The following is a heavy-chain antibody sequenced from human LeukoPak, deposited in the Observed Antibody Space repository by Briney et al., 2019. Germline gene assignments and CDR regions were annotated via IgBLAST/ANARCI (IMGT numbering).Heavy chain of an antibody. CDR2: ISGSGGST. CDR3: AKDLGVVMTHAFDI. J-gene: IGHJ3*02. CDR1: GFTFSSYA. V-gene: IGHV3-23*01. Sequence: GGSLRLSCAASGFTFSSYAMSWVRQAPGKGLEWVSAISGSGGSTYYADSVKGRFTISRDNSKNTLYLQMNSLKSEDTAVYYCAKDLGVVMTHAFDIWGQGTMVTVSS. D-gene: IGHD3-3*01.